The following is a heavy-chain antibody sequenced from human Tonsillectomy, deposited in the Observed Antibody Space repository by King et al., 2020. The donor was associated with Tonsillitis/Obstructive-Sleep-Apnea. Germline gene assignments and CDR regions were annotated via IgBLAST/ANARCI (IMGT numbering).Heavy chain of an antibody. J-gene: IGHJ6*03. CDR2: ISGDGGST. D-gene: IGHD2-2*02. CDR3: AKVARYCSSTSCYISYYYYMDV. Sequence: VQLVESGGGVVQPGGSLRLSCAASGFTFDDYAMHWVRQGPGKGLEWVSLISGDGGSTYYADSVKGRFTISRDNSKNSLYLQMNSLRTEDTALYYCAKVARYCSSTSCYISYYYYMDVWGKGTTVTVSS. V-gene: IGHV3-43*02. CDR1: GFTFDDYA.